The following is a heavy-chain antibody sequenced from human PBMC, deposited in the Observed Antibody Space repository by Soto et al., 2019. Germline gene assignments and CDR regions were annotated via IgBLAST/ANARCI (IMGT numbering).Heavy chain of an antibody. CDR1: GFSLSTSGVG. J-gene: IGHJ4*02. Sequence: SGPTLVKPTQTLTLTCTFSGFSLSTSGVGVGWIRQPPGKALEWLALIYWDDDKRYSPSLKSRLTITKDTSKNHGVLTMTNMDPVDTATYYCARNDILTGYFDYWGQGTLVTVSS. V-gene: IGHV2-5*02. CDR3: ARNDILTGYFDY. D-gene: IGHD3-9*01. CDR2: IYWDDDK.